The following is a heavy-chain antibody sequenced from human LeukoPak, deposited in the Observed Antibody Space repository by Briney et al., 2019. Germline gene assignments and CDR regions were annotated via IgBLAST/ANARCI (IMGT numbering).Heavy chain of an antibody. Sequence: SETLSLTCTVSDGSISNYYWGWIRQPAGKGLEWIGRIYTSGTTNYNPSLKSRVTMSVDTSKNHFSLNLDSVTAADTAVYYCARDVRRSSSSANSYYYYMDVWGKGTTVTVSS. V-gene: IGHV4-4*07. D-gene: IGHD6-6*01. CDR2: IYTSGTT. J-gene: IGHJ6*03. CDR1: DGSISNYY. CDR3: ARDVRRSSSSANSYYYYMDV.